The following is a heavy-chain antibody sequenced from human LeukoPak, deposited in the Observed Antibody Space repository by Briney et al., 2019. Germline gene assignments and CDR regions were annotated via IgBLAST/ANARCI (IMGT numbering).Heavy chain of an antibody. CDR1: GYSFTGYW. D-gene: IGHD3-22*01. CDR2: ISSGSITI. Sequence: GESLKISCKGSGYSFTGYWIGWVRQMPGKGLEWVSYISSGSITIYYADSVKGRFTISRDNAKNSLYLQMNSLRDEDTAVYYCARDSHFQTSSGYSFDYWGQGTLVTVSS. J-gene: IGHJ4*02. CDR3: ARDSHFQTSSGYSFDY. V-gene: IGHV3-48*02.